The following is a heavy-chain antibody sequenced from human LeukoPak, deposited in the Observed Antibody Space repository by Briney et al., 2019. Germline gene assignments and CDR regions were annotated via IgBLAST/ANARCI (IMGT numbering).Heavy chain of an antibody. J-gene: IGHJ4*02. CDR1: GFTFSNSF. Sequence: GGSLRLSCAASGFTFSNSFMNWVRQPPRKGLEWVSAISSTSSYIYYADSVKGRFTISRDNAKNSLYLQMNSLRAEDTAAYYCARGLCGGDCYSDWGQGTLVTVSS. D-gene: IGHD2-21*02. V-gene: IGHV3-21*01. CDR2: ISSTSSYI. CDR3: ARGLCGGDCYSD.